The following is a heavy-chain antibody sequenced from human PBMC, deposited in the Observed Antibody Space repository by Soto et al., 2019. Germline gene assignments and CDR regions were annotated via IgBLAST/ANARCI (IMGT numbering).Heavy chain of an antibody. D-gene: IGHD3-3*01. CDR3: ARVRNDFWSAGGMDV. CDR1: GYTFTSFG. J-gene: IGHJ6*02. CDR2: INALGGNT. V-gene: IGHV1-18*01. Sequence: APVKVSCKASGYTFTSFGISWVRQAPGQGLEWMGWINALGGNTNYVQNLQGRVTMTTDTSTSTAYMELRSLRSDDTAVYYCARVRNDFWSAGGMDVWGQGTTVTVSS.